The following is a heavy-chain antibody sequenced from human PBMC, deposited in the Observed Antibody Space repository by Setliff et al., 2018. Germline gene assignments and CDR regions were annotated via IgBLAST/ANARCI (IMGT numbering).Heavy chain of an antibody. D-gene: IGHD2-15*01. Sequence: NPSETLSLTCAVYGGSFSGYYWSWIRQPPGKGLEWIGEINHSGSTNYNPSLKSRVTISVDTSKNQFSLKLSSVTAADTAVYYCARGADTVVAPYDAFDIWG. CDR3: ARGADTVVAPYDAFDI. J-gene: IGHJ3*02. CDR2: INHSGST. CDR1: GGSFSGYY. V-gene: IGHV4-34*01.